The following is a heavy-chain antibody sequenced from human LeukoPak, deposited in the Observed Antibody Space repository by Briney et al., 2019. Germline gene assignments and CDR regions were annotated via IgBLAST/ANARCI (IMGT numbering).Heavy chain of an antibody. J-gene: IGHJ4*02. Sequence: SETLSLTCTVSGGSISSYYWSWIRQPPGKGLEWIGYIYYSGSTNYNPSLKSRVTISVDTSKNQFSLKLSSVTAADTAVYYCARAYYYDSSGYQTFDHWGQGTLVTVSS. CDR3: ARAYYYDSSGYQTFDH. CDR2: IYYSGST. CDR1: GGSISSYY. D-gene: IGHD3-22*01. V-gene: IGHV4-59*01.